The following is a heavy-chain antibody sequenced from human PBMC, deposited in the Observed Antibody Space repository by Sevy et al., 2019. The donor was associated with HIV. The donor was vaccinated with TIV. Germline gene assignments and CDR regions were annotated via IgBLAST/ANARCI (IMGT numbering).Heavy chain of an antibody. CDR1: GGTFSNYA. CDR3: AGSYFDSSGYSPLYYYGMDV. Sequence: ASVKVSCKASGGTFSNYAISWVRQAPGQGLEWMGGFIPMFDTANYAQKFQGKVTLTADGSTTTAYMVLSSLRSDATAVYYCAGSYFDSSGYSPLYYYGMDVWGQGTTVTVSS. D-gene: IGHD3-22*01. CDR2: FIPMFDTA. V-gene: IGHV1-69*13. J-gene: IGHJ6*02.